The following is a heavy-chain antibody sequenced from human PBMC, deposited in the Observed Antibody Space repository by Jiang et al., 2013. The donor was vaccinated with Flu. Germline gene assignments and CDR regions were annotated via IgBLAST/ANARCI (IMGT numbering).Heavy chain of an antibody. CDR2: MMPIFDTA. D-gene: IGHD3/OR15-3a*01. J-gene: IGHJ5*01. V-gene: IGHV1-69*06. CDR1: GDTFSSYA. Sequence: QLVESGAEVKKPGSSVKVSCKDSGDTFSSYAISWVRQAPGQGLEWMGGMMPIFDTANYAQKFQGRVTITADKSTSTAYMELSSLRSEDTAVYYCARDGTGYGSSWFVSWGQGTLVTVSS. CDR3: ARDGTGYGSSWFVS.